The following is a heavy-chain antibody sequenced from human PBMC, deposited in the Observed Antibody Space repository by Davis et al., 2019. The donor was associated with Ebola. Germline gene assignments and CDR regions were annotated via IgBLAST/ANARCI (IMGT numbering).Heavy chain of an antibody. D-gene: IGHD6-13*01. CDR1: GFTFSSYA. Sequence: GESLKISCSASGFTFSSYAMHWVRQAPGKGLEYVLAISSNGGSTYYADSVKGRFTISRDNSKNTLYLQMSSLRAEDTAVYYCAKLQQPPGYWGQGTLVTVSS. CDR2: ISSNGGST. J-gene: IGHJ4*02. CDR3: AKLQQPPGY. V-gene: IGHV3-64D*06.